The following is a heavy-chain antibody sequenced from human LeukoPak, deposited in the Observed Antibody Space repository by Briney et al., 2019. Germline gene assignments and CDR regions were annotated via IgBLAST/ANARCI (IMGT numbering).Heavy chain of an antibody. J-gene: IGHJ6*04. CDR2: INAGNGNT. Sequence: AASVKVSCKASGYTFTSYAMHWVRQAPGQRLEWMGWINAGNGNTKYSQKFQGRVTITRDTSAGTAYMELSSLRSEDTAVYYCARDGLSTTGTTWEDYYYYGMDVWGKGTTVTVSS. V-gene: IGHV1-3*01. CDR3: ARDGLSTTGTTWEDYYYYGMDV. D-gene: IGHD1-1*01. CDR1: GYTFTSYA.